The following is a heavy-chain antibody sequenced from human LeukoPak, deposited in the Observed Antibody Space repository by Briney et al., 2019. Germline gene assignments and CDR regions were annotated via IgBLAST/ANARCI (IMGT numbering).Heavy chain of an antibody. J-gene: IGHJ4*02. V-gene: IGHV3-23*01. D-gene: IGHD3-16*02. CDR3: AKLYVWGSYRPYYFDY. Sequence: GGSLRLSCAASGFTFSNYGMNWVRQAPGKGLEWVSAISGSGDSTYYADSVKGRFTISRDNSKNTLYLQMNSLRAEDPAVYYCAKLYVWGSYRPYYFDYWGQGTLVTVSS. CDR1: GFTFSNYG. CDR2: ISGSGDST.